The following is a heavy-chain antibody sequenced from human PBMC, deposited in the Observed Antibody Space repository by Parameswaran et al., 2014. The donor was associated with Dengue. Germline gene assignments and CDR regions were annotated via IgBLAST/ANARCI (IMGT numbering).Heavy chain of an antibody. D-gene: IGHD1-1*01. CDR2: ISAYNGNT. Sequence: ASVKVSCKASGYTFTSYGISWVRQAPGQGLEWMGWISAYNGNTNYAQKLQGRVTMTTDTSTSTAYMELRSLRSDDTAVYYCARAPPRRTAYGMDVWGQGTTVTVSS. J-gene: IGHJ6*02. V-gene: IGHV1-18*01. CDR3: ARAPPRRTAYGMDV. CDR1: GYTFTSYG.